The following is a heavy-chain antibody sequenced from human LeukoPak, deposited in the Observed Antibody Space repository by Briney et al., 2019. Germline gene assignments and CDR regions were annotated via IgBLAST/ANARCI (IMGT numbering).Heavy chain of an antibody. CDR3: AKGGVGAAAGRNWFDP. CDR2: ISGSGGST. Sequence: AGGSLRLSGAASGFTFSSYAMSWVRQAPGKGLERVSAISGSGGSTYYADSVKGRFTISRDNSKNTLYLQMNSLRAEDTDVYFCAKGGVGAAAGRNWFDPWGQGTLVTVSS. J-gene: IGHJ5*02. CDR1: GFTFSSYA. D-gene: IGHD6-13*01. V-gene: IGHV3-23*01.